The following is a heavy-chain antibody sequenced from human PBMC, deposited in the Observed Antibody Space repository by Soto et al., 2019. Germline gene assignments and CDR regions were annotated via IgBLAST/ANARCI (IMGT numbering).Heavy chain of an antibody. V-gene: IGHV3-7*01. Sequence: GGSLRLSCAASGFMFSAYWMSWVRQAPGKGLEWVANIHGDGGKIYYVDSVKGRFTISRDNAKRSLYLQMNSLRAEDTAVYYCALDFYGGYTYGPGDYWGHVAMVTFSS. J-gene: IGHJ4*01. CDR3: ALDFYGGYTYGPGDY. CDR2: IHGDGGKI. CDR1: GFMFSAYW. D-gene: IGHD5-18*01.